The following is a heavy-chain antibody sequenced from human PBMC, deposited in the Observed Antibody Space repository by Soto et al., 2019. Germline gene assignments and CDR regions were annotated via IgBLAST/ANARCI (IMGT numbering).Heavy chain of an antibody. V-gene: IGHV4-31*01. CDR3: ARVRENYFDS. CDR1: GGSISSDGDYYR. J-gene: IGHJ4*02. Sequence: QMQLQESAPGLVSPSQTLSLTCTVSGGSISSDGDYYRWSWIRQHPGKGLEWIGYIYDSGSPYYHSSLESQVTVSVDTSKNQFSRKLSSLTAADTAVYYCARVRENYFDSWGQGILVTVSS. CDR2: IYDSGSP.